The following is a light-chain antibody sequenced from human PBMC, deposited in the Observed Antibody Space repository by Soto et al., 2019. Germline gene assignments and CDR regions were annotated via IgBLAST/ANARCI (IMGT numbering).Light chain of an antibody. CDR1: SSDVGSYNL. CDR3: CSYAGSSTPLV. V-gene: IGLV2-23*02. J-gene: IGLJ1*01. CDR2: EVS. Sequence: SVLTQPASGYGFPGQSSSITYTRTSSDVGSYNLVSWYQQHPGKAPKLVIYEVSKRPSGVSNRFSGSKSGNTASLTISELQAEDEADYYCCSYAGSSTPLVFGTGTKVTVL.